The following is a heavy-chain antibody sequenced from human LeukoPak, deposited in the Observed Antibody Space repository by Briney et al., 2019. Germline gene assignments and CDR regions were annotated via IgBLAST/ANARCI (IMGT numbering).Heavy chain of an antibody. CDR2: INPNSGGT. CDR3: ATCLSYGDYCLDY. V-gene: IGHV1-2*02. J-gene: IGHJ4*02. D-gene: IGHD4-17*01. Sequence: ASVKVSCKASGYTFTGYYMHWVRQAPGQGLEWMGWINPNSGGTNYAQKFQGRVTMTRDTSISTAYMELSRLRSDDTAVYYCATCLSYGDYCLDYWGQGTLVTVSS. CDR1: GYTFTGYY.